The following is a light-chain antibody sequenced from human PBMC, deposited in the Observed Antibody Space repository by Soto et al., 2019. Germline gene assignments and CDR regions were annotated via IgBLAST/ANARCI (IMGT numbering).Light chain of an antibody. Sequence: DIQMTQSPSTLSASVXDXXXITCRASQSISSWLAWYQQRPGKAPKLLIYDASSLQSGVPSRFSGSGSGTEFTLTISSLQPDDFATYYCQQYNSYSPAFGQGTKVEIK. V-gene: IGKV1-5*01. CDR2: DAS. CDR1: QSISSW. J-gene: IGKJ1*01. CDR3: QQYNSYSPA.